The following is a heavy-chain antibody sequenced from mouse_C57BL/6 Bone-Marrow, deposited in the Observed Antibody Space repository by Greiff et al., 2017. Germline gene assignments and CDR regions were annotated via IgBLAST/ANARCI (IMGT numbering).Heavy chain of an antibody. CDR2: INPNNGGT. J-gene: IGHJ1*03. V-gene: IGHV1-18*01. Sequence: EVQLQQSGPELVKPGASVKIPCKASGYTFTDYNMDWVKQSHGKSLEWIGDINPNNGGTIYNQKFKGKATLTVDKSSSTAYMELRSLTSEDTSVYYCARSGSLLWLRRVWYFDVWGTGTTVTVSS. CDR3: ARSGSLLWLRRVWYFDV. D-gene: IGHD2-2*01. CDR1: GYTFTDYN.